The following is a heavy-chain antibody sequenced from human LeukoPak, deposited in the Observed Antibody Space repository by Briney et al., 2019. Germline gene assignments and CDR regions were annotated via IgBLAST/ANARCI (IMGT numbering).Heavy chain of an antibody. Sequence: PGGSLRLSCAASGFTFDDYAMHWVRQAPGKGLEWVSGISWNSGSIGYADSVKGRFTISRDNAKNSLYLQMNGLRAEDMALYYCAEDKSYDFWSGPAASYFDYWGQGTLVTVSS. CDR1: GFTFDDYA. V-gene: IGHV3-9*03. CDR3: AEDKSYDFWSGPAASYFDY. CDR2: ISWNSGSI. J-gene: IGHJ4*02. D-gene: IGHD3-3*01.